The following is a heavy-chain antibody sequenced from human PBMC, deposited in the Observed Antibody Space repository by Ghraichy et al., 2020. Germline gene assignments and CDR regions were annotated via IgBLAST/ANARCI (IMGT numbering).Heavy chain of an antibody. CDR3: ARDLLSYSSSWYGDAFDI. J-gene: IGHJ3*02. CDR2: IYYSGST. D-gene: IGHD6-13*01. CDR1: GGSISSYY. Sequence: SQTLSLTCTVSGGSISSYYWSWIRQPPGKGLEWIGYIYYSGSTNYNPSLKSRVTISVDTSKNQFSLKLSSVTAADTAVYYCARDLLSYSSSWYGDAFDIWGQGTMVPVSS. V-gene: IGHV4-59*01.